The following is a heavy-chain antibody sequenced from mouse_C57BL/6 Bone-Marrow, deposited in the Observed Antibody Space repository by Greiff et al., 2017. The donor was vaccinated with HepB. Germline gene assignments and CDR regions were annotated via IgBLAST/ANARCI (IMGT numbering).Heavy chain of an antibody. CDR3: ARMYYGNYEFGY. J-gene: IGHJ2*01. CDR2: ISDGGSYT. D-gene: IGHD2-1*01. V-gene: IGHV5-4*01. CDR1: GFTFSSYA. Sequence: EVQLQQSGGGLVKPGGSLKLSCAASGFTFSSYAMSWVRQTPEKRLEWVATISDGGSYTYYPDNVKGRFTNSRDNAKNNLYLQMSHLKSEDTAMYYCARMYYGNYEFGYWGQGTTLTVSS.